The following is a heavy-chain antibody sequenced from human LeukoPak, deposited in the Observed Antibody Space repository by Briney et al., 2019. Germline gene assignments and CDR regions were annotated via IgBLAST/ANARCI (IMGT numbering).Heavy chain of an antibody. D-gene: IGHD2/OR15-2a*01. Sequence: SLRLSCAASGFIVDDYAMHWVRQAPGKGLEWVSSISWNSRTIAYADSVKGRFTIARDNGKNSLYLQMNSLRSEDTALYYCAKDKSSTTKYYGMDVWGQGTTVTVSS. CDR2: ISWNSRTI. J-gene: IGHJ6*02. CDR1: GFIVDDYA. CDR3: AKDKSSTTKYYGMDV. V-gene: IGHV3-9*01.